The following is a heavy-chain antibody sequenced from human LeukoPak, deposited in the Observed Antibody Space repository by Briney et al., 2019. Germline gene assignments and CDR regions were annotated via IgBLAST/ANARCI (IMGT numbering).Heavy chain of an antibody. CDR3: ASHAHDYDSSGYFDS. CDR2: ISASGGSE. Sequence: GGSLRLSCVVPRLTFNSNAMYWVRQAPGKGLEWVSGISASGGSEYYADSVKGRFSVSRDNSKHTVYLQMNSLRAEDTAVYFCASHAHDYDSSGYFDSWGQGALVTVSS. CDR1: RLTFNSNA. D-gene: IGHD3-22*01. J-gene: IGHJ4*02. V-gene: IGHV3-23*01.